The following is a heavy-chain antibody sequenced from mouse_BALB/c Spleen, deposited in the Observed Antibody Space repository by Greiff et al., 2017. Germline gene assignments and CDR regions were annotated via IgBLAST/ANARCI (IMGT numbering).Heavy chain of an antibody. CDR3: ARHYGSSWFAY. CDR2: ISSGGGST. V-gene: IGHV5-12-1*01. D-gene: IGHD1-1*01. CDR1: GFAFSSYD. Sequence: EVKLMESGGGLVKPGGSLKLSCAASGFAFSSYDMSWVRQTPEKRLEWVAYISSGGGSTYYPDTVKGRFTISRDNAKNTLYLQMSSQKSEDTAMYYCARHYGSSWFAYWGQGTLVTVSA. J-gene: IGHJ3*01.